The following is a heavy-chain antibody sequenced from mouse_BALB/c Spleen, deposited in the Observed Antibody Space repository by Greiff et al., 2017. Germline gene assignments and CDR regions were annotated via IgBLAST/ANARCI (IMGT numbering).Heavy chain of an antibody. V-gene: IGHV5-6-5*01. J-gene: IGHJ2*01. CDR3: ARNYGYGFDY. CDR1: GFTFSSYA. D-gene: IGHD1-2*01. Sequence: VQLKESGGGLVKPGGSLKLSCAASGFTFSSYAMSWVRQTPEKRLEWVASISSGGSTYYPDSVKGRFTISRDNARNILYLQMSSLRSEDTAMYYCARNYGYGFDYWGQGTTLTVSS. CDR2: ISSGGST.